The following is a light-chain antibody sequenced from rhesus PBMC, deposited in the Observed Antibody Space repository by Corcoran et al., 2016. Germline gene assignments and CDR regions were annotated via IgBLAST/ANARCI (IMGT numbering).Light chain of an antibody. CDR1: QGIRNN. CDR3: QHGYGTPPS. Sequence: DIQMTQSPSSLSASVGDRVTSTCQARQGIRNNLAWYQQKPGKVPKLLIYNASNLQSGVPPRFSGIGSRTDFTLTISSLQPEDFATYYCQHGYGTPPSFGGGTKVELK. V-gene: IGKV1-25*01. J-gene: IGKJ4*01. CDR2: NAS.